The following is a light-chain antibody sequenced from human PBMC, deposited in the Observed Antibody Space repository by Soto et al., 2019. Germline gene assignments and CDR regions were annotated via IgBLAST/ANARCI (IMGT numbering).Light chain of an antibody. CDR1: NIGIKS. CDR2: YDS. J-gene: IGLJ2*01. Sequence: SYELTQPPSVSVAPGKTARITCGGNNIGIKSVHWYQQKPGQAPVLVIYYDSDRPSGIPERCSGSNSGNTATLTISRVEAGDEADYYCQVWDSSCDHVVFGGGTKLTVL. CDR3: QVWDSSCDHVV. V-gene: IGLV3-21*04.